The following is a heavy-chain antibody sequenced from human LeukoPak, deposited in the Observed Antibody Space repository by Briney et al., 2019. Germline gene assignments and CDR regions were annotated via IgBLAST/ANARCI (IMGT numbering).Heavy chain of an antibody. V-gene: IGHV1-2*02. CDR2: INPNSGGT. D-gene: IGHD3-9*01. Sequence: ASVKVSCKASGYTFTGYYMHWVRQAPGQGLEWMGWINPNSGGTNYAQKFQGRVTMTRDTSISTAYMELSRLRSDDTAVYYCARADYDILTGYTPSYYFDYWGQGTLVTVSS. CDR3: ARADYDILTGYTPSYYFDY. J-gene: IGHJ4*02. CDR1: GYTFTGYY.